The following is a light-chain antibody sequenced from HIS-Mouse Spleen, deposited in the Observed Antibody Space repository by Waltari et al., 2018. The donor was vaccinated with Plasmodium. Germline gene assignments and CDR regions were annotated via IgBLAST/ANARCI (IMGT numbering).Light chain of an antibody. CDR1: ALPKKY. CDR3: YSTDSSGNHRV. CDR2: EDS. Sequence: SYELTQPPSVSVSPGQTARITCSGDALPKKYAYWYQQKSGPAPVLVIYEDSKRPSGIPGRFSGSSVGTMATLTISGAQWEDEADYYCYSTDSSGNHRVFGGGTKLTVL. V-gene: IGLV3-10*01. J-gene: IGLJ3*02.